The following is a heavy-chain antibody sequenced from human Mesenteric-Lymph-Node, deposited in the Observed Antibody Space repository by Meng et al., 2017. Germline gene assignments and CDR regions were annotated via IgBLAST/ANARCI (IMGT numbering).Heavy chain of an antibody. CDR1: GFTFSNAW. J-gene: IGHJ4*02. Sequence: GESLKISCAASGFTFSNAWMSWVRQAPGKGLEWVGRIKSKTDGGTTDYAAPVKGRFTISRDDSKNTLYLQMNSLKTEDTAVYYCTADRRPTVTTDYWGQGTLVTVSS. CDR3: TADRRPTVTTDY. V-gene: IGHV3-15*01. D-gene: IGHD4-17*01. CDR2: IKSKTDGGTT.